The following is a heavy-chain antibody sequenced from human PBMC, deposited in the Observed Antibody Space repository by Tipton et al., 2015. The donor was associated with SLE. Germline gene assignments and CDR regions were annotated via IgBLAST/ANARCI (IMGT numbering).Heavy chain of an antibody. CDR3: ARGFLYDGFQV. J-gene: IGHJ1*01. Sequence: VKPSQTLSLTCAISGDSVSSNSAAWNWIRQSPSSGLEWLGRTYYMFKWYNDYAVSVKSRIIINPDTSKNQFSLQLTSLTPEDTAVYYCARGFLYDGFQVWGQGTLVSVSS. CDR1: GDSVSSNSAA. CDR2: TYYMFKWYN. D-gene: IGHD2-2*02. V-gene: IGHV6-1*01.